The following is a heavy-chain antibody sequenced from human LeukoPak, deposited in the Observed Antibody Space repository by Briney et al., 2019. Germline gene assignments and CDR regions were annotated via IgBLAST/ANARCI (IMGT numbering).Heavy chain of an antibody. CDR1: GDSVSSNSAG. V-gene: IGHV6-1*01. D-gene: IGHD3-16*01. CDR2: TYYRSKWYN. Sequence: SQTLSLTCAISGDSVSSNSAGWNWIRQSPSRGLEWLGRTYYRSKWYNDFAPSVRNRITINPDTSKNQFSLKLSSVTAADTAVYYCARETSQKGAHYMDVWGKGTTVTISS. CDR3: ARETSQKGAHYMDV. J-gene: IGHJ6*03.